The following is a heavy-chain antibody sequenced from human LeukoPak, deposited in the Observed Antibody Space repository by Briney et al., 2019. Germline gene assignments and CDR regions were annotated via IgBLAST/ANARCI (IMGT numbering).Heavy chain of an antibody. J-gene: IGHJ6*03. Sequence: GGSLRLSCAASGFTFSSYGMHWVRQAPGKGLEWVAFIRYDGSNKYYADSVKGRFTISRDNSKNTLYLQMNSLRAEDTAVYYCAKDPFVRRYYYMDVWGKGTTVTISS. CDR2: IRYDGSNK. CDR3: AKDPFVRRYYYMDV. CDR1: GFTFSSYG. V-gene: IGHV3-30*02. D-gene: IGHD3-16*01.